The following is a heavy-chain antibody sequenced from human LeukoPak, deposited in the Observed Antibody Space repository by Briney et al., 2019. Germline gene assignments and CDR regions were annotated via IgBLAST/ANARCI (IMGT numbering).Heavy chain of an antibody. D-gene: IGHD1-26*01. CDR2: IYPGDPDT. J-gene: IGHJ3*02. CDR3: ARRGGSFRDDAFDI. V-gene: IGHV5-51*01. CDR1: GYTFTTYW. Sequence: GESLKISCQASGYTFTTYWIGWVRQLPGKGLEWMGVIYPGDPDTTYSPSFEGQVTISADKSISAAYLQWSSLKASDTAIYYCARRGGSFRDDAFDIWGQGTMVTVSS.